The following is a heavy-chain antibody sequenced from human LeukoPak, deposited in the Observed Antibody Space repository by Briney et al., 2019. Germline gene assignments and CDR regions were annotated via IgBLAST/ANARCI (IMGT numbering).Heavy chain of an antibody. CDR1: GFTFDTYA. Sequence: GGSLRLSCEASGFTFDTYAMSWVRQAPGKGLEWVSAITGSAGSTYYADSVKGRFTISRDNSKNTLYLQISSLRAEDTAVYHCAKVGRGTYGSGSYYNPNWFDRWGQGTLVTVSS. CDR2: ITGSAGST. CDR3: AKVGRGTYGSGSYYNPNWFDR. V-gene: IGHV3-23*01. J-gene: IGHJ5*02. D-gene: IGHD3-10*01.